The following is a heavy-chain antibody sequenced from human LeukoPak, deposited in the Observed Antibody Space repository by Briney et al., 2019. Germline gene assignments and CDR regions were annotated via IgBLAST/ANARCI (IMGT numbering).Heavy chain of an antibody. V-gene: IGHV4-4*02. D-gene: IGHD3-16*01. CDR2: INHSGNT. CDR3: ARAGVCFPAF. CDR1: GASISSDKW. J-gene: IGHJ4*02. Sequence: PSETLSLTCAVSGASISSDKWWSWVRQPPGKGLEWIGEINHSGNTNYSPSLKSRVTMSTDKSKNEFSLRLTSVTAADTAVYYCARAGVCFPAFWGQGPLVTFSS.